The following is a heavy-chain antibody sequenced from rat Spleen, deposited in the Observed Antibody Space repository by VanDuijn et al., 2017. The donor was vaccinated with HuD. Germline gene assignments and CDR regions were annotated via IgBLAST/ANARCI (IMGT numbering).Heavy chain of an antibody. CDR1: GFTFSDYY. D-gene: IGHD1-4*01. CDR3: ARPNYPGFNFFDY. CDR2: ISYDGSRT. V-gene: IGHV5-29*01. J-gene: IGHJ2*01. Sequence: EVQLVESDGGLVQPGRSLKLSCAASGFTFSDYYMAWVRQAPTTGLEWGATISYDGSRTYYRYSVKGRFTISRDNAKSTLYLQMDSLRSEDTATYFCARPNYPGFNFFDYWGQGVMVTVSS.